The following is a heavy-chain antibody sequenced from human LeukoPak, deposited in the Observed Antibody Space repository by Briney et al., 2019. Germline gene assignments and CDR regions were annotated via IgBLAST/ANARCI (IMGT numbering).Heavy chain of an antibody. CDR2: IIGGGGST. Sequence: GGTLRLSCAASGFPFSSHGMSWVRQAPGKGLEWFSGIIGGGGSTYYADSVKGRFTISGDNSRNTLFLQMNSLRAEDTAVYYCAHGAMYQLDYWGQGTLVTVSS. CDR3: AHGAMYQLDY. V-gene: IGHV3-23*01. J-gene: IGHJ4*02. D-gene: IGHD2-2*01. CDR1: GFPFSSHG.